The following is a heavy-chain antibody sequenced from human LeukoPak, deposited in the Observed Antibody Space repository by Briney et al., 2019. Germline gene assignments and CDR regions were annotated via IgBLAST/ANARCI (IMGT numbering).Heavy chain of an antibody. CDR1: GGSMSSYY. V-gene: IGHV4-59*01. CDR2: IYYSGST. D-gene: IGHD3-16*01. J-gene: IGHJ4*02. CDR3: ARGRYGWLPFDY. Sequence: PSETLSLTCTVSGGSMSSYYWSWIRQPPGKGLEWIGYIYYSGSTNYNPSLKSRVTISVDTSKNQFALKLSSVTAADTAVYCCARGRYGWLPFDYWGQGTLVTVSS.